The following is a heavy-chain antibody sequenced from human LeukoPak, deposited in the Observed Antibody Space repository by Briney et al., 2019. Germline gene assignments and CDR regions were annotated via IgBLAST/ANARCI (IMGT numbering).Heavy chain of an antibody. CDR1: GGSISSYY. D-gene: IGHD3-22*01. Sequence: SETLSLTYTVSGGSISSYYWSWIRQPAGKGLEWIGRIYTSGSTNYNPSLKSRVTMSVDTSKNQFSLKLSSVTAADTAVYYCARDRYYYDSTGYFDYWGQGTLVTVSS. J-gene: IGHJ4*02. V-gene: IGHV4-4*07. CDR2: IYTSGST. CDR3: ARDRYYYDSTGYFDY.